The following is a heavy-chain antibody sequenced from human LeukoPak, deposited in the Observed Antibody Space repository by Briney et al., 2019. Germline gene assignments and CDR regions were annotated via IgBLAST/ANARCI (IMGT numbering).Heavy chain of an antibody. Sequence: GGSLRLSCVASGFTFRDYYISWIRQAPGKGREWLSMVCGGGDITSYADSVKGRFTISRDNTRNSLFLQMNSLRAEDTAVYYCARDMDKLGDYYGMDVWGQGTTVIVSS. V-gene: IGHV3-11*01. CDR1: GFTFRDYY. J-gene: IGHJ6*02. CDR3: ARDMDKLGDYYGMDV. D-gene: IGHD3-16*01. CDR2: VCGGGDIT.